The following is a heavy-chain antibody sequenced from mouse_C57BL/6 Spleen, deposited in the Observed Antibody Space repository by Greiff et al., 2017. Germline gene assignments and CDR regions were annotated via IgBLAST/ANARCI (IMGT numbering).Heavy chain of an antibody. CDR3: ARSDDGDY. V-gene: IGHV1-7*01. CDR2: INPSSGYT. Sequence: QVQLKESGAELAKPGASVKLSCKASGYTFTSSWMHWVKQRPGQGLEWIGYINPSSGYTKYNQKFKDKSTLTADKSSSTAYMQLSSLTYEDSAVYYCARSDDGDYWGQGTTLTVSS. D-gene: IGHD2-3*01. J-gene: IGHJ2*01. CDR1: GYTFTSSW.